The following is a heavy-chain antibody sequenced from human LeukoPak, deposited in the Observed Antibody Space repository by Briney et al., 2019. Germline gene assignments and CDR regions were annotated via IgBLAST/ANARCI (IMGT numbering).Heavy chain of an antibody. CDR3: ASRDYYDDGGLDY. Sequence: PGGSLRLSCAASGFTFSNFWMHWVRQAPGKGLVWVSRINGDGRSISYADSVKGRFTISRDNAKNSLYLQMNSLRAEDTAVYYCASRDYYDDGGLDYWGQGTLVTVSS. V-gene: IGHV3-74*01. J-gene: IGHJ4*02. CDR2: INGDGRSI. D-gene: IGHD3-22*01. CDR1: GFTFSNFW.